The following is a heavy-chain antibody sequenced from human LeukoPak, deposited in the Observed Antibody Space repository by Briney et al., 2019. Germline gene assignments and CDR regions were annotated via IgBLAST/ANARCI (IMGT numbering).Heavy chain of an antibody. CDR2: INPNSGGT. V-gene: IGHV1-2*02. J-gene: IGHJ5*02. CDR1: GYTFTGYY. CDR3: ARGHLPAVRGVRGPPNWFDP. D-gene: IGHD3-10*01. Sequence: VASVKVSCKASGYTFTGYYMHWVRQAPGQGLEWMGWINPNSGGTNYAQKFQGRVTMTRDTSISTAYMELSRLRSDDTAVYYCARGHLPAVRGVRGPPNWFDPWGQGTLVTVSS.